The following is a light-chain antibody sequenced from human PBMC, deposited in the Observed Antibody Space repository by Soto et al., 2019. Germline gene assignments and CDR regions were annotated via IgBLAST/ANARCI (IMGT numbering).Light chain of an antibody. J-gene: IGLJ2*01. Sequence: QSALTQPASVSGSPGQSITISSTGTSSDVGGYNYVAWYQHHPGKAPKVMIYDVSNRPSGVSNRFSGSKSGNTASLTISGLQPEDEADYYCSSYTSTSTLVIFGGGTKLTVL. CDR3: SSYTSTSTLVI. CDR2: DVS. V-gene: IGLV2-14*03. CDR1: SSDVGGYNY.